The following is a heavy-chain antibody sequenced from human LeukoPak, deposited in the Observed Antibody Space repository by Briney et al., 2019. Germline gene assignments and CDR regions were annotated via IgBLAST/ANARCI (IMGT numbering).Heavy chain of an antibody. D-gene: IGHD3-10*01. CDR1: GFTFSSYG. CDR3: AKEDFGGSYFDH. J-gene: IGHJ4*02. CDR2: ISSDGTNK. V-gene: IGHV3-30*18. Sequence: GGSLRLSCAPSGFTFSSYGMHWVRQAPGKGLEWVAAISSDGTNKLYADSVEGRFTISRDHSKNTLYLQMNSLRPEDTSMYYCAKEDFGGSYFDHWGQGTLVTVSS.